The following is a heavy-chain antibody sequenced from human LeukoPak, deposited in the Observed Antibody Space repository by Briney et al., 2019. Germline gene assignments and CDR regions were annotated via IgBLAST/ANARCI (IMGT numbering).Heavy chain of an antibody. CDR1: GGSFSGYY. Sequence: SETLSLTCAVYGGSFSGYYWSWIRQPPGKGLEWIGEINHSGSTNYNPSLKSRVTISVDTSKNQFPLKLSSVTAADTAVYYCARGRGVNYYYYYYMDVWGKGTTVTVSS. D-gene: IGHD3-10*01. CDR3: ARGRGVNYYYYYYMDV. CDR2: INHSGST. J-gene: IGHJ6*03. V-gene: IGHV4-34*01.